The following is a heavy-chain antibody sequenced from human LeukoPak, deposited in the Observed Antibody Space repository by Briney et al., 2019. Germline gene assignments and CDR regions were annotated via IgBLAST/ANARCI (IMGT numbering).Heavy chain of an antibody. CDR2: IYYSGST. CDR3: ARDVRFYYYGMDV. CDR1: GGSISSYY. Sequence: SETLSLTCTVSGGSISSYYWSWIRQPPGKGLEWIGYIYYSGSTNYNPSLKSRVTISVDTSKNQFSLKPSSVTAADTAVYYCARDVRFYYYGMDVWGQGTTVTVSS. J-gene: IGHJ6*02. V-gene: IGHV4-59*01. D-gene: IGHD3-3*01.